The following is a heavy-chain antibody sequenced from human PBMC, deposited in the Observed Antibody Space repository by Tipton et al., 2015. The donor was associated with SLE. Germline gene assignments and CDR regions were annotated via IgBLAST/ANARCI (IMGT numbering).Heavy chain of an antibody. CDR3: ARGKGWSDP. CDR2: IYYSGSP. J-gene: IGHJ5*02. CDR1: GGSISSYY. Sequence: TLSLTCTVSGGSISSYYWSWIRQPPGKGLEWIGYIYYSGSPNYNPSLKSRVTMSLDTSKNQFSLKLSSVTAADTALYYCARGKGWSDPWGQGTLVTVSS. V-gene: IGHV4-59*01.